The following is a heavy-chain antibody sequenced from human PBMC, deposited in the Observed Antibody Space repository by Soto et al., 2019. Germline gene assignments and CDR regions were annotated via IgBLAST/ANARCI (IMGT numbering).Heavy chain of an antibody. CDR2: ISYDGSNK. CDR3: AKDSPSSGSYAY. CDR1: GFTFSSYG. V-gene: IGHV3-30*18. J-gene: IGHJ4*02. Sequence: PGGSLRLSCAASGFTFSSYGMHWVRQAPGKGLEWVAVISYDGSNKYYADSVKGRFTIPRDNSKNTLYLQMNSLRAEDTAVYYCAKDSPSSGSYAYWGQGTLVTVSS. D-gene: IGHD1-26*01.